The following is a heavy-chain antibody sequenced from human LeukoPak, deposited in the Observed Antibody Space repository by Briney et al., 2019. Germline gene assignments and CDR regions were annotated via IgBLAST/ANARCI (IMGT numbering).Heavy chain of an antibody. CDR2: IYSTDST. V-gene: IGHV3-66*01. D-gene: IGHD5-18*01. CDR3: ARDYATDRDMV. Sequence: GGSLRLSCTASGFSVSNNYMSWVRQAPGKGLEWVSIIYSTDSTYYADSVKGRFTISRDNSKNTLYLQMNSLRPEDTAVYYCARDYATDRDMVWGQGTLVTVSS. J-gene: IGHJ4*02. CDR1: GFSVSNNY.